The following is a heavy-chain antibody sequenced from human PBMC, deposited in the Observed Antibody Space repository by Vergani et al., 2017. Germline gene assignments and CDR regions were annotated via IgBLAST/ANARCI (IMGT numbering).Heavy chain of an antibody. J-gene: IGHJ6*02. CDR2: ISSSSSYI. Sequence: EVQLVESGGGLVQPGGSLRLSCTTSGFTFSSYSMNWVRQAPGKGLEWVSSISSSSSYIYYADSVKGRFTISRDNAKNSLYLQMNSLRAEDTAVYYCARDLGAGMDVWGQGTTVTVSS. CDR1: GFTFSSYS. V-gene: IGHV3-21*01. CDR3: ARDLGAGMDV.